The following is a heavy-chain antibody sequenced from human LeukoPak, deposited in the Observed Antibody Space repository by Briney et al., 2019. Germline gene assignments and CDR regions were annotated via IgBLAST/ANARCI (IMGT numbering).Heavy chain of an antibody. CDR1: GFTFISYW. D-gene: IGHD2-2*01. J-gene: IGHJ4*02. CDR3: ASTNGGYYFDY. CDR2: IKQDGSEK. V-gene: IGHV3-7*01. Sequence: PGGSLRLSCAASGFTFISYWMSWVRQAPGKGLEWVANIKQDGSEKYYVDSVKGRFTISRDNAKNSLYLQMNSLRAEDTAVYYCASTNGGYYFDYWGQGTLVTVSS.